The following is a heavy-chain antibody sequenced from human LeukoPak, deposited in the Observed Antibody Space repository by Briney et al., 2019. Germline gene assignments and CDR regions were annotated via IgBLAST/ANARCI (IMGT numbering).Heavy chain of an antibody. V-gene: IGHV3-21*01. Sequence: PGGSLRLSCAASGFTFSSYSMNWVRQAPGKGLEWVSSISSSSSYIYYADSVKGRFTISRDNAKNSLYLQMNSLRAEDTAVYYCARASEDYYDSSGYRNFDYWGRGTLVTVSS. CDR3: ARASEDYYDSSGYRNFDY. J-gene: IGHJ4*02. CDR2: ISSSSSYI. D-gene: IGHD3-22*01. CDR1: GFTFSSYS.